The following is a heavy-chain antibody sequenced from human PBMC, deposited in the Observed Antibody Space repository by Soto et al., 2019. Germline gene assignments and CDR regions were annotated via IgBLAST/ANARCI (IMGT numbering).Heavy chain of an antibody. CDR3: TNNGWYSLDF. D-gene: IGHD6-19*01. J-gene: IGHJ4*02. CDR2: IHRNGNT. CDR1: SGSISSGDW. Sequence: VQLQESGPGLVKASGTLSLTCAVSSGSISSGDWWSWVRQPPGKGLEWIGEIHRNGNTNYNPSLKSRVTISVDRSKNQFSLRLSSVTVADTAIYSCTNNGWYSLDFWGQGILVIVSS. V-gene: IGHV4-4*02.